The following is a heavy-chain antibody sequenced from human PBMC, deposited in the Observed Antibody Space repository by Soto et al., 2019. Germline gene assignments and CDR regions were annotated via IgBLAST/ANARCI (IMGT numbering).Heavy chain of an antibody. CDR3: ARDPGYSYGYN. CDR1: GYTFTSYA. V-gene: IGHV1-3*01. J-gene: IGHJ4*02. D-gene: IGHD5-18*01. Sequence: ASVKVSCKASGYTFTSYAMHWVRQAPGQRLEWMGWINAGNGNTKYSQKIQGRVTITKDTSASTAYKELSNQRTEDTAVYYCARDPGYSYGYNWGQGTLVTVSS. CDR2: INAGNGNT.